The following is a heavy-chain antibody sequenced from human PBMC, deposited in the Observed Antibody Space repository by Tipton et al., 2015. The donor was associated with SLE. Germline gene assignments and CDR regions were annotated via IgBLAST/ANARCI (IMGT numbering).Heavy chain of an antibody. CDR2: IYYSGST. V-gene: IGHV4-59*01. CDR3: ATADLLGYCSGGSCHSFFDY. J-gene: IGHJ4*02. CDR1: GGSISSYY. Sequence: TLSLTCTVSGGSISSYYWSWIRQPPGKGLEWIGYIYYSGSTNYNPSLKSRVTISVDTSKNQFSLKLSSVTAADTAVYYCATADLLGYCSGGSCHSFFDYWGQGTLVTVSS. D-gene: IGHD2-15*01.